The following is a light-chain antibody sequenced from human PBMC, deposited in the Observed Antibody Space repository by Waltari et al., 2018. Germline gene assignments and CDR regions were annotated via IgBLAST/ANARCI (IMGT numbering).Light chain of an antibody. CDR1: QGISNS. Sequence: DIQMTQSPSSLSASVGDIVTFTCLASQGISNSLVWFQQKPGKPPRLLIYGASHLQTGVPSRFSGSGSGTDFSVTISSLQPEDFATYYCQQSYSHPYTFGQGTKVEIK. V-gene: IGKV1-39*01. CDR2: GAS. CDR3: QQSYSHPYT. J-gene: IGKJ2*01.